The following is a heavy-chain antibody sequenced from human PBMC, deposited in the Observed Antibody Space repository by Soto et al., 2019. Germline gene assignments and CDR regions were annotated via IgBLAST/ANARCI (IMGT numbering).Heavy chain of an antibody. V-gene: IGHV5-51*01. Sequence: RGESLKISCQAAGYCFSPYWIGWARQMSGKGLEWMAMVNPADSDTRYSPSFQGQVTVSADKSISTAYLQSGSLKASDTAMYYCMRPDGNGFHSNCGQGTPVTVPS. J-gene: IGHJ4*02. CDR1: GYCFSPYW. CDR2: VNPADSDT. D-gene: IGHD3-22*01. CDR3: MRPDGNGFHSN.